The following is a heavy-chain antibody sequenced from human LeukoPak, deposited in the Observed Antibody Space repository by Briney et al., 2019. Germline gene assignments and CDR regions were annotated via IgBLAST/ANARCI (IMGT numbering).Heavy chain of an antibody. CDR3: ARGVEPLAANTLAY. CDR1: GFTVITND. D-gene: IGHD1-14*01. V-gene: IGHV3-53*01. CDR2: LYSDSNT. J-gene: IGHJ4*02. Sequence: PGGSLRLSCAASGFTVITNDMTWVRQAPGKGREWVSVLYSDSNTKYADSVQGRFTISRDNSKNTLYLEMNSLSPDDTAVYYCARGVEPLAANTLAYWGQGTLVTVSS.